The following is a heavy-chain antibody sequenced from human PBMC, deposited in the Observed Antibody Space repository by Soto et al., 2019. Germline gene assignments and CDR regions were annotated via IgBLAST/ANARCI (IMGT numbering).Heavy chain of an antibody. D-gene: IGHD3-22*01. V-gene: IGHV4-31*03. CDR3: ARATTQDYYDSSGYFFLLSDFDY. CDR2: IYYSGST. CDR1: GGSISSGGYY. J-gene: IGHJ4*02. Sequence: QVQLQESGPGLVKPSQTLSLTCTVSGGSISSGGYYWSWIRQHPGKGLEWIGYIYYSGSTYYNPSLKSRVTISLDTSKNQFSLKLSSVTAADTAVYYCARATTQDYYDSSGYFFLLSDFDYWGQGTLVTVSS.